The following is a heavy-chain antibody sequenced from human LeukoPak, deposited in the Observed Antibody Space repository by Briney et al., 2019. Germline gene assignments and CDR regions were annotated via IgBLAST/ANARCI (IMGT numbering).Heavy chain of an antibody. V-gene: IGHV4-61*02. D-gene: IGHD6-13*01. Sequence: SETLSLTCTVSGGSISSGSYYWSWIRQPAGKGLEWIGRIYTSGSTNYNPSLKSRVTMSVDTSKNQFSLKLSSVTAADTAVYYCARDVPYSSSWYLPDAFDIWGQGTMVTVSS. CDR3: ARDVPYSSSWYLPDAFDI. CDR1: GGSISSGSYY. CDR2: IYTSGST. J-gene: IGHJ3*02.